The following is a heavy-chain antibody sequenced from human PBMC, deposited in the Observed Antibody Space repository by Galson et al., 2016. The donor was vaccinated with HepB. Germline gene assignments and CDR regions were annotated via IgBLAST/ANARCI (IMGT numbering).Heavy chain of an antibody. CDR1: GYSFSSYW. CDR2: IYPGDSDT. Sequence: QSGAEVKKPGESLKISCRGSGYSFSSYWIGWVRQMPGKGLEWLGNIYPGDSDTRYSPSFQGQVSISADKSITTAYLQWSSLKASDTAFYYCARRGSGGSLFDSWGQGTLVTVSS. V-gene: IGHV5-51*01. J-gene: IGHJ4*02. D-gene: IGHD3-16*01. CDR3: ARRGSGGSLFDS.